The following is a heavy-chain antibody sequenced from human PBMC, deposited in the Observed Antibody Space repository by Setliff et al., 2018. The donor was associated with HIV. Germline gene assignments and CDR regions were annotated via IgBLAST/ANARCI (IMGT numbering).Heavy chain of an antibody. CDR3: ARTIKEHLAVLWFDP. CDR2: IYITEDT. V-gene: IGHV4-4*07. J-gene: IGHJ5*02. Sequence: PSETLSLTCTVSGGSIGTHYWTWIRQPAGKGLEWIGHIYITEDTDYNPSLKSRVTISVDTSKHQFSLRLSSVTAADTAVYYCARTIKEHLAVLWFDPWGQGTLVTVSS. CDR1: GGSIGTHY. D-gene: IGHD3-3*02.